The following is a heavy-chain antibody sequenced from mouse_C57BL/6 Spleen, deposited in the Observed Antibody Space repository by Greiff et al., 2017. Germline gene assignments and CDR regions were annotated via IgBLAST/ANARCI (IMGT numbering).Heavy chain of an antibody. V-gene: IGHV5-17*01. D-gene: IGHD1-3*01. CDR2: ISSGSSTI. J-gene: IGHJ2*01. CDR3: ARKGLNYYFDY. Sequence: EVKLVESGGGLVKPGGSLKLSCAASGFTFSDYGMHWVRQAPEKGLEWVAYISSGSSTIYYADTVKGRFPIPRDNAKNTLFLQMTSLRSEDTAMDYCARKGLNYYFDYWGQGTTLTVSS. CDR1: GFTFSDYG.